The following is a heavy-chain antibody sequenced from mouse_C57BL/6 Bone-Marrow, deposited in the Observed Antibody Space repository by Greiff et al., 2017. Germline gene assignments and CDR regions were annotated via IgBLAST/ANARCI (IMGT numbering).Heavy chain of an antibody. CDR3: ARFGYSWYFDV. V-gene: IGHV1-64*01. D-gene: IGHD2-3*01. CDR1: GYTFTSYW. Sequence: VKLQQPGAELVKPGASVKLSCKASGYTFTSYWMHWVKQRPGQGLEWIGMIHPNSGSTNSNEKFKCKATLTVDKSSSTAYMQLSSLQSEDSAVYYCARFGYSWYFDVWGTGTTVTVSS. CDR2: IHPNSGST. J-gene: IGHJ1*03.